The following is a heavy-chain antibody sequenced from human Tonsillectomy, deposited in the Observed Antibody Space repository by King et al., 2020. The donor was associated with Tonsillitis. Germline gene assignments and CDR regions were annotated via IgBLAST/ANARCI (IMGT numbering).Heavy chain of an antibody. CDR3: ARGKLGFCSATSCYSEGANDY. CDR2: IDSGSIYP. V-gene: IGHV3-11*06. CDR1: GFTFSDYS. Sequence: VQLVESGGGLVRPGGSLRLSCAASGFTFSDYSMSWIRQAPGQGPEYISVIDSGSIYPNYADSVKGRFTISRDNAKSSLFLQMNSLRVEDTAVYYCARGKLGFCSATSCYSEGANDYGGQGTLVTFST. J-gene: IGHJ4*02. D-gene: IGHD2-15*01.